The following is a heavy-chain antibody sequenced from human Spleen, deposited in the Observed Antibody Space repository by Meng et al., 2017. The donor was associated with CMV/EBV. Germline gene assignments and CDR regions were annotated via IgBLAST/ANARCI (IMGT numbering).Heavy chain of an antibody. Sequence: SETLSLTCTVSGGSISAFYWSWIRQPPGKGLEWIAYIYYSGSTNYNPSLKSRVIILVDTSKNQFSLKLRSVTAADTAVYYCARLHSSAYYYLDYWGQGTLVTVSS. J-gene: IGHJ4*02. CDR1: GGSISAFY. D-gene: IGHD3-22*01. CDR2: IYYSGST. V-gene: IGHV4-59*01. CDR3: ARLHSSAYYYLDY.